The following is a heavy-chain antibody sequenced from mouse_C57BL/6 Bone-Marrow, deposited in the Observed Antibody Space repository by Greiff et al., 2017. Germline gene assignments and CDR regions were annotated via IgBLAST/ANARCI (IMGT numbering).Heavy chain of an antibody. Sequence: EVQLVESGPVLVKPGASVKMSCKASGYTFTDYYMNWVKQSHGKSLEWIGVINPYNGGTSYNQKFKGKATLTVDKSSSTAYMELNSLTSEDSAVYYCARGCYNAMDYWGQGTSVTVSS. CDR3: ARGCYNAMDY. CDR2: INPYNGGT. CDR1: GYTFTDYY. J-gene: IGHJ4*01. V-gene: IGHV1-19*01. D-gene: IGHD3-3*01.